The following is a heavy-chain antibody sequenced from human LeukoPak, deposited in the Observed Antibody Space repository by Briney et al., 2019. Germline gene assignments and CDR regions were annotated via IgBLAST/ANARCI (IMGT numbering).Heavy chain of an antibody. CDR1: GYTFTSYD. CDR2: INPNSGGT. J-gene: IGHJ3*02. D-gene: IGHD3-22*01. CDR3: ARVGYYYDSSGQFDI. V-gene: IGHV1-2*02. Sequence: ASVKVSCKASGYTFTSYDINWVRQATGQGLEWMGWINPNSGGTNYAQKFQGRVTMTRDTSISTAYMELSRLRSDDTAVYYCARVGYYYDSSGQFDIWGQGTMVTVSS.